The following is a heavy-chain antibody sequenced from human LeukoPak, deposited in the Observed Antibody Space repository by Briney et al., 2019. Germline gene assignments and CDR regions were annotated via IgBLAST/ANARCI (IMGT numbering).Heavy chain of an antibody. V-gene: IGHV1-2*02. CDR1: GGTFTGYY. Sequence: ASVKVSCKASGGTFTGYYMHWVRQAPGQGLEWMGWINPNSGGTNYAQKFQGRVTMTRDTSISTAYMELSRLRSDDTAVYYCARGATGTTGKYYYYYMDVWGKGTTVTVSS. CDR2: INPNSGGT. CDR3: ARGATGTTGKYYYYYMDV. D-gene: IGHD1-1*01. J-gene: IGHJ6*03.